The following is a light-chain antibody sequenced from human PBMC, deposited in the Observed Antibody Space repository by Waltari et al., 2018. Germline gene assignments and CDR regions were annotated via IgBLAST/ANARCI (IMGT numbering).Light chain of an antibody. J-gene: IGKJ2*01. Sequence: ELVLTQSPGTLSLSPGERATLSCRARQSVNSSYLAWYQQKPGQAPRLLIYGASSRATGIPDRFSGGGSGTDFTLTISRLEPEDFAVYYCQRYGSSSVTFGQGTKLEIK. CDR3: QRYGSSSVT. CDR1: QSVNSSY. V-gene: IGKV3-20*01. CDR2: GAS.